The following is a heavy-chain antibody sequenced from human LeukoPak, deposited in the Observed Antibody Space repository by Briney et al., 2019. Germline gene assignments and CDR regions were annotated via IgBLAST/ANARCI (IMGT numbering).Heavy chain of an antibody. CDR3: AKDAAELLWFGESTTDY. Sequence: GGSLRLSCAASGFTFSSYAMSWVRQAPGKGLEWVSAISGSGGSTYYAGSVKGWFTISRDDSKNTLYLQMNSLRAEDTAVYYCAKDAAELLWFGESTTDYWGQGTLVTVSS. V-gene: IGHV3-23*01. CDR2: ISGSGGST. D-gene: IGHD3-10*01. J-gene: IGHJ4*02. CDR1: GFTFSSYA.